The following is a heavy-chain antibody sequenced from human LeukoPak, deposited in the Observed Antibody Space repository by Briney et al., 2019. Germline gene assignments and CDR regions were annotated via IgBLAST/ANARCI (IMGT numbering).Heavy chain of an antibody. CDR1: GFTFANFA. CDR2: ISGRGDLS. Sequence: GSLRLSCVASGFTFANFAMKWVRQAPGKGLEWVSQISGRGDLSLYADPVKGRFSVSRDNSKNTLYLQMNGLRVEDTAIYYCAKDYNWGRYWGQGTLVTVSS. CDR3: AKDYNWGRY. V-gene: IGHV3-23*01. J-gene: IGHJ4*02. D-gene: IGHD3-16*01.